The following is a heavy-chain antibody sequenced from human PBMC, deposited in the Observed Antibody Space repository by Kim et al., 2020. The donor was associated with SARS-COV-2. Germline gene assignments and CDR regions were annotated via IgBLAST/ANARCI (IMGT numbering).Heavy chain of an antibody. CDR1: GFTFSSYS. CDR3: ARGLSGYDFAFDI. V-gene: IGHV3-48*04. Sequence: GGSLRLFCAASGFTFSSYSMNWVRQAPGKGLEWVSYISSSSSTIYYADSVKGRFTISRDNAKNSLYLQMNSLRAEDTAVYYCARGLSGYDFAFDIWGQGTMVTVSS. J-gene: IGHJ3*02. CDR2: ISSSSSTI. D-gene: IGHD5-12*01.